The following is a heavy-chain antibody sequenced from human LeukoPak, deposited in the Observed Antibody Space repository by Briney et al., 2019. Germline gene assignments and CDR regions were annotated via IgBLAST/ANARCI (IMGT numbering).Heavy chain of an antibody. CDR3: ARGYSYGYGLDY. Sequence: GGSLRPSCAASGFTVSSNYMSWVRQAPGKGLEWVSVIYGGDTTYYPDSVKGRFTISRDNSKNTLYLQMDSLRAEDTAVYYCARGYSYGYGLDYWGQGTLVTVSS. CDR1: GFTVSSNY. D-gene: IGHD5-18*01. V-gene: IGHV3-53*01. CDR2: IYGGDTT. J-gene: IGHJ4*02.